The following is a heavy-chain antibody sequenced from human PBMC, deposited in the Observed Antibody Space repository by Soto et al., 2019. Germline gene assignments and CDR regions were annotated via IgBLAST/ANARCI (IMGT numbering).Heavy chain of an antibody. V-gene: IGHV1-69*02. CDR2: SIPIQGRA. D-gene: IGHD2-21*01. CDR1: GGSFISYI. J-gene: IGHJ6*03. Sequence: QVHLVQSGAEVRKPGSSVKVSCEASGGSFISYICTWVRQAPGQGLEWMGRSIPIQGRADYALKFQDRVTITADRSTQTVYMELISLRPEDTALYYFAKSLVFVDHDYMDVWGKGTTVTVSS. CDR3: AKSLVFVDHDYMDV.